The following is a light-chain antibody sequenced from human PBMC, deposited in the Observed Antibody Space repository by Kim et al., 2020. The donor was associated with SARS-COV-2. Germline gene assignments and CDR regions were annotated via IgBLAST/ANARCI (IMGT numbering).Light chain of an antibody. V-gene: IGKV1-5*01. J-gene: IGKJ3*01. CDR1: QSISDY. Sequence: ASVGARVTTTCRASQSISDYLAWYQQKPGKAPKLLIYDASSLESGVPSRFSGSGSGTEFTLTISSLQPDDFATYYCQQYNRYLFTFGPGTKVDIK. CDR3: QQYNRYLFT. CDR2: DAS.